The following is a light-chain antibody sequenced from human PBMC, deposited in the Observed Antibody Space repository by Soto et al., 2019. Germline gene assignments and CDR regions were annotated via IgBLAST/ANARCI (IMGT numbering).Light chain of an antibody. CDR3: QQYNSLWT. J-gene: IGKJ1*01. CDR1: QSIRNW. CDR2: KAS. Sequence: DIQMTQSPSTLSASVGDRVTITCRASQSIRNWLAWYQQKPGKAPKVLIYKASNLESGVPSRFSGSGSGTEFTLTISSLQPDDFATYYCQQYNSLWTFGQGTKVEIK. V-gene: IGKV1-5*03.